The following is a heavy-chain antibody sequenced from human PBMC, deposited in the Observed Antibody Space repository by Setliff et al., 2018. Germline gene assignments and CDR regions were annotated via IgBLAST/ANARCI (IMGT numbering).Heavy chain of an antibody. D-gene: IGHD2-15*01. V-gene: IGHV3-7*01. J-gene: IGHJ6*02. CDR2: IKRDGSET. CDR1: GFSISDYW. Sequence: GGSLRLSCGASGFSISDYWMNWVRQAPGKGLEWVANIKRDGSETYYMDSVRGRFVISRDNAKNSLYLQMRSLRVEGTALYYCASATLQRKFQSPRGLDVWGQGTTVTVSS. CDR3: ASATLQRKFQSPRGLDV.